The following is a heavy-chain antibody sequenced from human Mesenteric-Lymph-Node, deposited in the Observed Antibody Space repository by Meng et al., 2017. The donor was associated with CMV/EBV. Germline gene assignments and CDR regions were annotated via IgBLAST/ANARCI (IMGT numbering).Heavy chain of an antibody. Sequence: LSLTCAASGFTFSNYWMDWVRQVPGKGLVWISRVDTDGSGTTYADSVKGRFTISRDNGKNTLYLQMNSLRVEDTAVYYCVRDNPAGDYWGQGTLVTVSS. CDR3: VRDNPAGDY. V-gene: IGHV3-74*01. J-gene: IGHJ4*02. CDR1: GFTFSNYW. CDR2: VDTDGSGT.